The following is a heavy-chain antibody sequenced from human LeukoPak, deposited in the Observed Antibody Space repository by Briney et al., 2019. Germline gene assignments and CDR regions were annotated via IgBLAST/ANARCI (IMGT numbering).Heavy chain of an antibody. V-gene: IGHV3-7*04. CDR2: IKYDGSGK. CDR1: GFSLSGYW. Sequence: GGSLRLSCVASGFSLSGYWMSWVRQAPAKGLEWVANIKYDGSGKDYVDSVKGRFTISRDNARNSLFLQMNSLRVEDTAVYYCAMDIAPASLFYDYWGQGTLVTVSS. J-gene: IGHJ4*01. D-gene: IGHD6-13*01. CDR3: AMDIAPASLFYDY.